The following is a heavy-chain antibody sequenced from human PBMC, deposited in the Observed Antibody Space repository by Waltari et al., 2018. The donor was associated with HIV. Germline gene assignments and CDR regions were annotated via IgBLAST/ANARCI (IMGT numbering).Heavy chain of an antibody. CDR3: ARALGYCSSTSCHDAFDI. CDR2: NNHSGST. V-gene: IGHV4-34*01. D-gene: IGHD2-2*01. CDR1: GGSLSGYY. J-gene: IGHJ3*02. Sequence: QVQLQPGAAGLLMPSETLSLTCAVNGGSLSGYYWTWIRPPHGKGLEWIGENNHSGSTNYNPSLKSRVTISVDTSKNQFSLKLSSVTAADTAVYYCARALGYCSSTSCHDAFDIWGQGTMVTVSS.